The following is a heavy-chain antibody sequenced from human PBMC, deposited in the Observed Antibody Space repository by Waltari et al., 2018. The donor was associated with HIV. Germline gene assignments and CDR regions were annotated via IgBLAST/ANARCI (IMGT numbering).Heavy chain of an antibody. D-gene: IGHD3-10*01. V-gene: IGHV3-11*01. CDR1: GFSLSDYY. Sequence: QVQLVESGGGLVKPGGSLRLSCAASGFSLSDYYMSWIRQAPGKGLEWVSSISPRGGRIDYAESVRGRFTISRDNAEDSLHLQMHSLRAEDTAVYYCTRHRGAILLSSGRDGLDVWGQGTTVTVSS. J-gene: IGHJ6*02. CDR2: ISPRGGRI. CDR3: TRHRGAILLSSGRDGLDV.